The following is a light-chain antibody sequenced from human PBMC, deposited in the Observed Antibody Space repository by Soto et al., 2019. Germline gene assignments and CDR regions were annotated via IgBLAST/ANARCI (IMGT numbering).Light chain of an antibody. Sequence: EIVLTQSPATLSLSPGERATLSCRASQGIGSYLAWYQQTPGQAPRLLIYDASNRATGIPVRFSGSGSGTDFTLTISNLEPEDFAVYYCQQRSTWPLTFGGGTKVDIK. J-gene: IGKJ4*01. V-gene: IGKV3-11*01. CDR3: QQRSTWPLT. CDR1: QGIGSY. CDR2: DAS.